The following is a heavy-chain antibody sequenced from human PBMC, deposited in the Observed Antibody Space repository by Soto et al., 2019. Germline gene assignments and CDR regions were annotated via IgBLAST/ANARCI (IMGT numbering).Heavy chain of an antibody. CDR3: ARAGDYVRWFDP. J-gene: IGHJ5*02. Sequence: SETLSLTCTVSGGSISRYYWSWIRQPPGKGLEWIGYIYYSGSTNYNPSLKSRVTISVDTSKNQFSLKLSSVTAADTAVYYCARAGDYVRWFDPWGQGTLGTVSS. CDR2: IYYSGST. CDR1: GGSISRYY. D-gene: IGHD4-17*01. V-gene: IGHV4-59*01.